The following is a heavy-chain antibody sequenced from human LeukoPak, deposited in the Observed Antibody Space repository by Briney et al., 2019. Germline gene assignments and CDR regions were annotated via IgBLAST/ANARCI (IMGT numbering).Heavy chain of an antibody. CDR1: GFTFSDFD. V-gene: IGHV3-7*03. CDR3: ARGGGLDV. J-gene: IGHJ6*02. Sequence: GGSLRLSCVASGFTFSDFDMNWARQAPGEGLEWVASINHNGNVNYYVDSVKGRFTISRDNAKNSLYLQMSNLRAEDTAVYFCARGGGLDVWGQGATVTVSS. D-gene: IGHD3-16*01. CDR2: INHNGNVN.